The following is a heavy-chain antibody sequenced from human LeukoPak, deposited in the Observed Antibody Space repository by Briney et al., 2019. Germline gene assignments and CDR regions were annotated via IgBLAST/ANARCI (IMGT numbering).Heavy chain of an antibody. CDR1: GVSISSGDDY. Sequence: PSQTLSFTCSVSGVSISSGDDYWSWIRLHPGKGLEWIGYIYSSETTYYNPSLKSRVTISVDTSKNQFSLKLSSVTAADTALYYCARASRGEYGSGSYLYGPKRYYFDYWGQGTLVTVSS. CDR2: IYSSETT. CDR3: ARASRGEYGSGSYLYGPKRYYFDY. J-gene: IGHJ4*02. V-gene: IGHV4-31*03. D-gene: IGHD3-10*01.